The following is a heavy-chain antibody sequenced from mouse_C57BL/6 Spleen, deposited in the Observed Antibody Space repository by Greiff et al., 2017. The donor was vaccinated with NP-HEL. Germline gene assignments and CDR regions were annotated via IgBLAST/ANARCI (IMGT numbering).Heavy chain of an antibody. V-gene: IGHV5-17*01. J-gene: IGHJ2*01. CDR2: ISSGSSTI. CDR1: GFTFSDSG. CDR3: ARRPYFDY. Sequence: EVMLVESGGGLVKPGGSLKLSCAASGFTFSDSGMHWVRQAPEKGLEWVAYISSGSSTIYYADTVKGRFTISRDNAKNTLFLQITSLRSEDTAMYYCARRPYFDYWGQGTTLTVSS.